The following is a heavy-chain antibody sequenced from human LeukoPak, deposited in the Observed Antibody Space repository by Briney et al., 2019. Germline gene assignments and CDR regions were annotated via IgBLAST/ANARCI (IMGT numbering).Heavy chain of an antibody. CDR2: ISGSGGST. J-gene: IGHJ4*02. CDR1: GFTFSSYA. Sequence: GGSLRLSCAASGFTFSSYAMSWVRQAPGKGLEWVSAISGSGGSTYYADSVKGRFTISGDNSKNTLYLQMNSLRAEDTAVYYCAKARGPYYGSGSYEFDYWGQGTLVTVSS. V-gene: IGHV3-23*01. CDR3: AKARGPYYGSGSYEFDY. D-gene: IGHD3-10*01.